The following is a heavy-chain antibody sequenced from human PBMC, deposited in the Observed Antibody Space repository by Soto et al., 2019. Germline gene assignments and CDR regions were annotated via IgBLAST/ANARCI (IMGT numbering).Heavy chain of an antibody. J-gene: IGHJ5*02. Sequence: SETLSITCAVYGGSFSGYYWSWIRQPPGKGLEWIGEINHSGSTNYNPSLKSRVTISVDTSKNQFSLKLSSVTAADTAVYYCARMYYYFWSGYYPAPLDLSGQRSFVTGSS. CDR1: GGSFSGYY. V-gene: IGHV4-34*01. CDR3: ARMYYYFWSGYYPAPLDL. CDR2: INHSGST. D-gene: IGHD3-3*01.